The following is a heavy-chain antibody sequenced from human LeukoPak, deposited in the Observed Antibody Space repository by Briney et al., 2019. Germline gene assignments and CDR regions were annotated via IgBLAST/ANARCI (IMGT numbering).Heavy chain of an antibody. CDR1: GGSISTNNW. V-gene: IGHV4-4*02. D-gene: IGHD3-16*01. CDR2: IYHTGST. Sequence: SSETLSLTCAVSGGSISTNNWWSWVRQPPGKGLEWIGEIYHTGSTNYSPSLRRRVTMSIDKSNNQFSLNLNSVTAADTAVYYCAKSGDYLWDYWGQGTLVTVSS. CDR3: AKSGDYLWDY. J-gene: IGHJ4*02.